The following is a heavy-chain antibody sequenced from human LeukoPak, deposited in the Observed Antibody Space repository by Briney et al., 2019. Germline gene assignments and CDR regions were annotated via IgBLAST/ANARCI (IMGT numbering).Heavy chain of an antibody. CDR3: AWHRITHQGYFDY. CDR2: IIPIFGTA. CDR1: GGTFSSYA. J-gene: IGHJ4*02. V-gene: IGHV1-69*13. Sequence: SVKVSCKASGGTFSSYAIRWVRQAPGQGLEWMGGIIPIFGTANYAQKFQGRVTITADESTSTAYMELSSLRSEDTAVYYCAWHRITHQGYFDYWGQGTVVTVSS. D-gene: IGHD3-10*01.